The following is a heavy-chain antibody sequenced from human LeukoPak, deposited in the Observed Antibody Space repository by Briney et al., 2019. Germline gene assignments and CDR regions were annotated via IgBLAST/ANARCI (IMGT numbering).Heavy chain of an antibody. Sequence: PQTLSLTCTVSGGSISSGGYYWSWIRRHPGKGLEWIGYIYYSGSTYYNPSLKSRVTISVDTSKNQFSLKLSSVTAADTAVYYCARVGDSSGYYHFDYWGQGTLVTVSS. V-gene: IGHV4-31*03. CDR1: GGSISSGGYY. CDR2: IYYSGST. J-gene: IGHJ4*02. CDR3: ARVGDSSGYYHFDY. D-gene: IGHD3-22*01.